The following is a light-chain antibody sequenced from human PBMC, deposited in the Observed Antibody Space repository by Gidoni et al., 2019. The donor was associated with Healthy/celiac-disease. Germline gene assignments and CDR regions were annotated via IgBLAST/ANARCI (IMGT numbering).Light chain of an antibody. CDR2: GAS. CDR3: QQYGSSPPALT. J-gene: IGKJ4*01. CDR1: QSVSSSY. Sequence: EIVLTQSPGTLSLSPGERATLSCRASQSVSSSYLDWYKQKPGTAPRLLLDGASSRATGIPDRFSGSGSGTDFTLTISRLEPEDFAVYYCQQYGSSPPALTFGGGTKVEI. V-gene: IGKV3-20*01.